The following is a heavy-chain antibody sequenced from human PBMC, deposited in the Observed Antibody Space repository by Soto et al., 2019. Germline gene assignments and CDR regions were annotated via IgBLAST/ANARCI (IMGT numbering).Heavy chain of an antibody. D-gene: IGHD4-17*01. CDR3: ARVSTVTTGVYYGMDV. Sequence: SETLSLTCTVSGGSISSGGYYWSWIRQHPGKGLEWIGYIYYSGSTYYNPSLKSRVTISVDTSKNQFSQKLSSVTAADTAVYYCARVSTVTTGVYYGMDVWGQGTTVTVSS. J-gene: IGHJ6*02. CDR2: IYYSGST. V-gene: IGHV4-31*03. CDR1: GGSISSGGYY.